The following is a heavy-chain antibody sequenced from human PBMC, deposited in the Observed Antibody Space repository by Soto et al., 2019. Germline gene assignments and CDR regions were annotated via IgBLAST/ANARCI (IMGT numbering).Heavy chain of an antibody. V-gene: IGHV1-46*01. J-gene: IGHJ6*02. CDR3: ARDPPPHGSGVYGMDV. CDR2: INPRDGST. CDR1: GYTFTSYY. Sequence: QVQVVQSGAEVKRPGASVKISCKASGYTFTSYYIHWVRQAPGQGLEWMGVINPRDGSTSNAQKFQGRVTMTRDTSTSTVYMELSSLRSDDTAVYYCARDPPPHGSGVYGMDVWGQGTTVTVSS. D-gene: IGHD3-10*01.